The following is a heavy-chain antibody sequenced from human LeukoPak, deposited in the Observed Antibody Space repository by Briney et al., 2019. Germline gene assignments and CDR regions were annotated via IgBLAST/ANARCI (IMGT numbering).Heavy chain of an antibody. CDR3: ATNSYGDYYYGMDV. V-gene: IGHV4-61*08. Sequence: PSETLSLTCTVSGGSISSGDYYWSWIRQPPGKGLEWIGYIYYSGSTNYNPSLKSRVTISVDTSKNQFSLKLSSVTAADTAVYYCATNSYGDYYYGMDVWGQGTTVTVSS. J-gene: IGHJ6*02. CDR1: GGSISSGDYY. CDR2: IYYSGST. D-gene: IGHD5-18*01.